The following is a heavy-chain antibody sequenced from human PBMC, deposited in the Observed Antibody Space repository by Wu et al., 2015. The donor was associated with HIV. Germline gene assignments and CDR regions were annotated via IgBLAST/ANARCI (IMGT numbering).Heavy chain of an antibody. CDR3: AGGILVRGSERWFDP. Sequence: QVQLVQSGAEVKKPGSPVNVSCQAFGGTFSGYAVNWVRQAPGQGLEWMGGIIPVFGTTSYAQKFRGRVTITTDASTNTAYMELTGLRSADTAVYYCAGGILVRGSERWFDPWGQGTLVTVSS. CDR2: IIPVFGTT. CDR1: GGTFSGYA. D-gene: IGHD1-1*01. V-gene: IGHV1-69*05. J-gene: IGHJ5*02.